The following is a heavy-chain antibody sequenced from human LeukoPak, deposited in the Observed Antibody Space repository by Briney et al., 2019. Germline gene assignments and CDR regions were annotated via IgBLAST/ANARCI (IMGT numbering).Heavy chain of an antibody. Sequence: PSETLSLTCAVSGVSISSSEWWIWVRQPPGQGLEWIGEIHRDGRTRYNPSLKSRVTMSMDYSKNQFSLSVTSVTAADTAVYYCGKTDIYFNPIDYWGPGSLVTVSS. CDR1: GVSISSSEW. CDR2: IHRDGRT. V-gene: IGHV4-4*02. D-gene: IGHD3-9*01. J-gene: IGHJ4*02. CDR3: GKTDIYFNPIDY.